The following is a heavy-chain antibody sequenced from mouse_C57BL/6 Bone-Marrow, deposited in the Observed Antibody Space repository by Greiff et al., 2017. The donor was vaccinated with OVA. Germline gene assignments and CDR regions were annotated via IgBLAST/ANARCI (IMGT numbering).Heavy chain of an antibody. D-gene: IGHD1-1*01. Sequence: QVTLKESGPGILQPSQTLSLTCSFSGFSLSTFGMGVGWIRQPSGKGLEWLAHIWWDDDKYYNPALKSRLTTSKDTSKNQVFLKIANVDTADTATYYCARIWYYGSSYNWYFDVWGTGTTVTVSS. J-gene: IGHJ1*03. CDR3: ARIWYYGSSYNWYFDV. V-gene: IGHV8-8*01. CDR1: GFSLSTFGMG. CDR2: IWWDDDK.